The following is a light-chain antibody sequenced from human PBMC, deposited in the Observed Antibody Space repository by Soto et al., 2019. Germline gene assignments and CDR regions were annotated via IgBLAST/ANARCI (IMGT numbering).Light chain of an antibody. V-gene: IGKV1-9*01. CDR1: QGISSY. J-gene: IGKJ1*01. Sequence: DIQLTQSPSFLSASVGDRVTITCRASQGISSYLAWYQQKPGKAPNLLIFDASTLESGVPSRFSGSGSGTTFTLTISSLQSDDFATYYCLQYNGYYRTFGQGTKV. CDR3: LQYNGYYRT. CDR2: DAS.